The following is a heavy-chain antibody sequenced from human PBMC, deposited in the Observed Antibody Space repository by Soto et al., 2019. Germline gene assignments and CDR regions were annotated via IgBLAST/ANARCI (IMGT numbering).Heavy chain of an antibody. J-gene: IGHJ5*02. CDR1: SGSISSADYY. CDR3: ARGKSSIAAHAGGNRFDP. Sequence: SETLSLTCTVSSGSISSADYYWSWIRQPPGKGLEWIGYIYYTGSAFYNPSLKSRVTMSVDTSKNQFSLKLSSVTAADTAVYYCARGKSSIAAHAGGNRFDPWGQGTLVTVSS. D-gene: IGHD6-6*01. V-gene: IGHV4-30-4*01. CDR2: IYYTGSA.